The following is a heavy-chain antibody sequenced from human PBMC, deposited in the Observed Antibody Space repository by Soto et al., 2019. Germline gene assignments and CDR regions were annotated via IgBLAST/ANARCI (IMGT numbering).Heavy chain of an antibody. CDR3: ARQARSGVITTSKYLQF. CDR2: IYPATSDT. D-gene: IGHD3-10*01. J-gene: IGHJ1*01. Sequence: GASLKISCKGSGYTFPNFWIAWVRQTPGKGLEWLGIIYPATSDTRYSPSFQGQVSMSADISVTTAYLQWSSLNASDTGVYYCARQARSGVITTSKYLQFWGQGTLVTVSS. CDR1: GYTFPNFW. V-gene: IGHV5-51*01.